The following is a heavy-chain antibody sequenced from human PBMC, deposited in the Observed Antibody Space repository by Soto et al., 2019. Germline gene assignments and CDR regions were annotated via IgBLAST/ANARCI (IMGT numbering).Heavy chain of an antibody. D-gene: IGHD6-13*01. Sequence: PVGSLSLSCEFPVFNFNNYGINCVGQSPGKGLEWVSSVSKSDYTYYSDQVKGRFTISRDNAKNSVSLQMNILRAEDTAVYYCAREDSIITTAVSHCWGQGTLVILSS. J-gene: IGHJ4*02. CDR1: VFNFNNYG. CDR2: VSKSDYT. V-gene: IGHV3-21*01. CDR3: AREDSIITTAVSHC.